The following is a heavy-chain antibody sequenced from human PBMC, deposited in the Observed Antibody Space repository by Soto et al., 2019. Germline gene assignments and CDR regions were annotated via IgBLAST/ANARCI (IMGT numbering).Heavy chain of an antibody. D-gene: IGHD2-2*01. CDR2: IYYSGST. J-gene: IGHJ4*02. V-gene: IGHV4-31*03. Sequence: QVQLQESGPGLVKPSQTLSLTCTVSGGSISSGGYYWSWIRQHPGKGLAGIGYIYYSGSTYYNPSLKSRFTISVDTSKNQFSLKLSSVTAADTAVYYCARSSTSANYFDYWGQGTLVTVSS. CDR3: ARSSTSANYFDY. CDR1: GGSISSGGYY.